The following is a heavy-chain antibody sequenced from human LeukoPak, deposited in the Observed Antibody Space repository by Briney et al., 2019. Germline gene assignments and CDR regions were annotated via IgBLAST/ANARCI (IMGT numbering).Heavy chain of an antibody. CDR3: ARSYYYDSSGYYSALAPYFDY. CDR1: GGSISSGGYY. Sequence: SETLSLTCTVSGGSISSGGYYWSWIRQPPGKGLEWIGYIYYSGSTNYNPSLKSRVTISVDTSKNQFSLKLSSVTAADTAVYYCARSYYYDSSGYYSALAPYFDYWGQGTLVTVSS. J-gene: IGHJ4*02. V-gene: IGHV4-61*08. CDR2: IYYSGST. D-gene: IGHD3-22*01.